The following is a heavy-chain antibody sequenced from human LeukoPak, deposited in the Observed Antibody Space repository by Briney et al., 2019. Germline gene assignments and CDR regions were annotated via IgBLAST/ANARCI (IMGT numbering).Heavy chain of an antibody. D-gene: IGHD6-13*01. V-gene: IGHV3-48*02. Sequence: PGGSLRLSCVASGFTFSSSSMNWVRQAPGKGLEWVSYISISSTTIYYADSVKGRFTISRDNAKNSLYLQMNSLRDEDTAVYYCARGLRYSSSWYNFDYWGRGTLVSVSS. CDR3: ARGLRYSSSWYNFDY. CDR2: ISISSTTI. CDR1: GFTFSSSS. J-gene: IGHJ2*01.